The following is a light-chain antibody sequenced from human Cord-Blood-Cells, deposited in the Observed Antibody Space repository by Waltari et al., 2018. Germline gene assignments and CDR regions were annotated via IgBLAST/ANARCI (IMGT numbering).Light chain of an antibody. Sequence: EIVMTQSPATLSVSPGARATLSCRASQSVSSNLAWYQQKPGQAPTLLIYGASTRATGIPARFSGSGSETEFTLTISSLQSEDFAVYYCQQYNNWPPWTFGQGTKVEIK. CDR2: GAS. J-gene: IGKJ1*01. V-gene: IGKV3-15*01. CDR1: QSVSSN. CDR3: QQYNNWPPWT.